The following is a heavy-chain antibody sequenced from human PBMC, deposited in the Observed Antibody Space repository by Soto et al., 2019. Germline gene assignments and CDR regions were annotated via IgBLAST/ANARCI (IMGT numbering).Heavy chain of an antibody. CDR3: ARENFGELFGMDV. J-gene: IGHJ6*02. Sequence: KTSETLSLTCTVSGGSISSCYWSWIRQPPGKGLEWIGYIYYSGSTNYNPSLKSRVTISVDTSKNQFSLKLSSVTAADTAVYYCARENFGELFGMDVWGQGTTVTVSS. CDR2: IYYSGST. V-gene: IGHV4-59*01. D-gene: IGHD3-10*01. CDR1: GGSISSCY.